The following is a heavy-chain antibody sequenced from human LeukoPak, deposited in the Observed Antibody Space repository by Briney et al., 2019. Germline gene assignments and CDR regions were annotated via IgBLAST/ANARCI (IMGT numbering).Heavy chain of an antibody. Sequence: GGSLRLSCAASGFTFSSYAMSWVRQAPGNGLEWVSAISGSGGSTYYADSVKGRFTISRDNSKNTLYLQMNSLRAEDTAVYYCAKVPQATNALDIWGRGTMVTVSS. CDR3: AKVPQATNALDI. CDR1: GFTFSSYA. D-gene: IGHD2-2*01. J-gene: IGHJ3*02. CDR2: ISGSGGST. V-gene: IGHV3-23*01.